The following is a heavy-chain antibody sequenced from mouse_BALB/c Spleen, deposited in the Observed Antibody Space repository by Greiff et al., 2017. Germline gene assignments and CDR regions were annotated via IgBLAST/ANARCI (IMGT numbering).Heavy chain of an antibody. J-gene: IGHJ2*01. Sequence: EVKVVESGGGLVKPGGSLKLSCAASGFAFSSYDMSWVRQTPEKRLEWVAYISSGGGSTYYPDTVKGRFTISRDNAKNTLYLQMSSLKSEDTAMYYCARRTYWGQGTTLTVSS. CDR3: ARRTY. CDR2: ISSGGGST. V-gene: IGHV5-12-1*01. CDR1: GFAFSSYD.